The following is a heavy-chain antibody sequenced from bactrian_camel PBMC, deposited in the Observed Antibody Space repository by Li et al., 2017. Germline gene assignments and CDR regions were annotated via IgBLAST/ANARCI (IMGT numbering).Heavy chain of an antibody. D-gene: IGHD4*01. CDR2: IDSQGRS. J-gene: IGHJ4*01. CDR1: VYTSGFWC. CDR3: GADWDGPGDDDHPCSSFLRY. V-gene: IGHV3S53*01. Sequence: HVQLVESGGGSVQAGGSLRLSCTSNVYTSGFWCMGWFRHGPGQEGVAFIDSQGRSTYADAVKDRFSISRDNAKNIVYLHMNTLKPEDTAVYYCGADWDGPGDDDHPCSSFLRYWGQGTQVTVS.